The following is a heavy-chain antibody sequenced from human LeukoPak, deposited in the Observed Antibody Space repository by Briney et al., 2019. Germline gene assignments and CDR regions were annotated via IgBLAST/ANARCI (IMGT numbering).Heavy chain of an antibody. CDR1: GDSVSSNSAA. CDR2: TYYRSKWFD. D-gene: IGHD2-15*01. CDR3: TRGSALDS. J-gene: IGHJ4*02. V-gene: IGHV6-1*01. Sequence: SQTLSLTCAISGDSVSSNSAAWNWIRQSPSRGLEWLGRTYYRSKWFDDYALSVKSRITINPDTSRNQFSLHLNSVTPEDTAVYYCTRGSALDSWGQGTLVTVSS.